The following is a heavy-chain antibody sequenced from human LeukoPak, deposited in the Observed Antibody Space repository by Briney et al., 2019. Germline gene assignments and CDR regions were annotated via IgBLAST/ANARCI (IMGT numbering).Heavy chain of an antibody. Sequence: GGSLRLSCAASGFTFSSFSMNWVRQAPGKGPEWVSSISSSSTYIYYADSLKGRFTISRDNAKNSLYLQMNSLRAEGTAVYYCARGGGSGWSHDAFDIWGQGTMVTVSS. CDR3: ARGGGSGWSHDAFDI. V-gene: IGHV3-21*01. J-gene: IGHJ3*02. CDR1: GFTFSSFS. CDR2: ISSSSTYI. D-gene: IGHD6-19*01.